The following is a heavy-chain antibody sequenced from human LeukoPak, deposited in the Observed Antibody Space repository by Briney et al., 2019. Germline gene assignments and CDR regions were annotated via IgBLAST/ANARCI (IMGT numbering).Heavy chain of an antibody. D-gene: IGHD1-26*01. V-gene: IGHV3-21*01. CDR3: ARDRVGATTYYYYGMDV. J-gene: IGHJ6*02. Sequence: PGGSLRLSCAASGFTFSSYSMNWVRQAPGKGLEWVSSISSSSSYIYYADSVKGRFTISRDNAKNSLYLQMNSLRAEDTAVYYCARDRVGATTYYYYGMDVWGQGTTVTVSS. CDR2: ISSSSSYI. CDR1: GFTFSSYS.